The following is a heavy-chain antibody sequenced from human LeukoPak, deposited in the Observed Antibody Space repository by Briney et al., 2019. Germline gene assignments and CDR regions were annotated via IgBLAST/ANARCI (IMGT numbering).Heavy chain of an antibody. CDR3: ARSSGYSSSGGLNWFDT. CDR2: IHNSGST. V-gene: IGHV4-59*08. D-gene: IGHD6-13*01. CDR1: GGSVSSYY. J-gene: IGHJ5*02. Sequence: KPSETLSLTCTVSGGSVSSYYWSWIRQPPGKGLEWIGYIHNSGSTNYNPSLKSRVTMSVDTSKNQFSLKLSSVTAADAAVYYCARSSGYSSSGGLNWFDTWGQGTLVTVSS.